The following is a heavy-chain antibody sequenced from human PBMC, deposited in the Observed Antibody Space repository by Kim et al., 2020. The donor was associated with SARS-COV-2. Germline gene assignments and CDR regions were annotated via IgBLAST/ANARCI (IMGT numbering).Heavy chain of an antibody. CDR3: AKDNPSSSWPAFDS. J-gene: IGHJ4*02. Sequence: GGSLRLSCAASGFTFSSRAMSWVRQAPGKGPEWVASVNNGGNAYYADSVKGRFTVSRDITRDTLYLQMNSLRAKDTALYFCAKDNPSSSWPAFDSGGQETLVAASS. CDR1: GFTFSSRA. D-gene: IGHD6-13*01. CDR2: VNNGGNA. V-gene: IGHV3-23*01.